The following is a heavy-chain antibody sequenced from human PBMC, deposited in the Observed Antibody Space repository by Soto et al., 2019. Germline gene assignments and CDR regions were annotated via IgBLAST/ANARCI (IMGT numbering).Heavy chain of an antibody. CDR2: TYYRSKWYN. D-gene: IGHD6-6*01. V-gene: IGHV6-1*01. Sequence: QVQLQQSGPGLVKPSQTLSLTCAISGDSVSSNSAAWNWIRQSPSRGLEWLGRTYYRSKWYNDYAVSVKSRXXIXPXXSKNQFSLQLNSVTPEETAVYYCARGLYSSSLDDYWGQGTLVTVSS. CDR3: ARGLYSSSLDDY. CDR1: GDSVSSNSAA. J-gene: IGHJ4*02.